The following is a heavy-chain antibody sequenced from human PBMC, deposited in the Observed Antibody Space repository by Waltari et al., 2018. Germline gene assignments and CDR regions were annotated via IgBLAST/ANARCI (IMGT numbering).Heavy chain of an antibody. J-gene: IGHJ6*02. CDR3: ARDLLDRESYLAPYYYYGMDV. V-gene: IGHV6-1*01. CDR1: GDSVSSNSAA. D-gene: IGHD3-10*01. CDR2: TYYRSKWYN. Sequence: QVQLQQSGPGLVKPSQTLSLTCAISGDSVSSNSAAWNWIRQSPSRGLEWLGRTYYRSKWYNDYAVSVKSRITINPDTSKNQFSLQLNSVTPEDTAVYYCARDLLDRESYLAPYYYYGMDVWGQGTTVTVSS.